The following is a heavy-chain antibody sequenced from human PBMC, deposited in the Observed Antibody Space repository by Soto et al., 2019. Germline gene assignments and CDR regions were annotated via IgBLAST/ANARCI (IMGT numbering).Heavy chain of an antibody. J-gene: IGHJ4*02. CDR2: IYYSGST. V-gene: IGHV4-39*01. CDR1: GGSISSSSYY. D-gene: IGHD3-16*02. CDR3: ARVVVMITFGGVIAYPYYFDY. Sequence: QLQLQESGPGLVKPSETLSLTCTVSGGSISSSSYYWGWIRQPPGKGLEWIGSIYYSGSTYYNPSLKSRVTISVDTSNNQFSLKLSSVTAADTAVYYCARVVVMITFGGVIAYPYYFDYWGQGTLVTVSS.